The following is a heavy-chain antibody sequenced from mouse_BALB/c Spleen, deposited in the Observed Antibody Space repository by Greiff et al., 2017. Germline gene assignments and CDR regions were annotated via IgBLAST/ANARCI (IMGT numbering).Heavy chain of an antibody. V-gene: IGHV5-9-3*01. Sequence: EVQVVESGGGLVKPGGSLKLSCAASGFTFSSYAMSWVRQTPEKRLEWVATISSGGSYTYYPDSVKGRFTISRDNAKNTLYLQMSSLRSEDTAMYYCATYDYDEAYWGQGTLVTVSA. CDR1: GFTFSSYA. D-gene: IGHD2-4*01. CDR3: ATYDYDEAY. CDR2: ISSGGSYT. J-gene: IGHJ3*01.